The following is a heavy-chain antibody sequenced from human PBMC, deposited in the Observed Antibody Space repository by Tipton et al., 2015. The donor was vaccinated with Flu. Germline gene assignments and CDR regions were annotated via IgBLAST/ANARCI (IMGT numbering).Heavy chain of an antibody. CDR2: IKQDGNEK. J-gene: IGHJ4*02. D-gene: IGHD6-6*01. Sequence: SLRLSCAASEFTFSNYWMSWVRQAPGKGLEWVANIKQDGNEKYYVDSVKGRFTISRDNAKNSLYLQMNSLRPEDTAVYYCARAVGSSSSCWGQGTLVTVSS. V-gene: IGHV3-7*01. CDR1: EFTFSNYW. CDR3: ARAVGSSSSC.